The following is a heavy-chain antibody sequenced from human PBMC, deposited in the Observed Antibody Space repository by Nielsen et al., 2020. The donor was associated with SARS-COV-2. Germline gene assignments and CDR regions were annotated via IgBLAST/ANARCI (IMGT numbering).Heavy chain of an antibody. CDR3: VRGLQVPNGLAHR. D-gene: IGHD3-16*01. J-gene: IGHJ4*02. V-gene: IGHV3-23*01. CDR2: ISGSGGST. CDR1: GFTFSSYA. Sequence: GGSLRLSCAASGFTFSSYAMSWVRQAPGKGLEWVSAISGSGGSTYYADSVKGRLTISRDNAKNTLYLQMNSLRAEDTAVYYCVRGLQVPNGLAHRWGQGTLVTVSS.